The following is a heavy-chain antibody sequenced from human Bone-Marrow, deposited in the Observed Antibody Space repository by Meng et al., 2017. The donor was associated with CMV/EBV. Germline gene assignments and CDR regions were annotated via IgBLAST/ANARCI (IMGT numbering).Heavy chain of an antibody. Sequence: SVKVSCKASGGTFSSYAISWVRQAPGQGLEWMGGTIPIFGTANYAQKFQGRVTITTDESTSTAYMELSSLRSEDTAVYYCARGQLYCSSTSCSNWFDPWGQGTLVTVSS. CDR1: GGTFSSYA. V-gene: IGHV1-69*05. D-gene: IGHD2-2*01. CDR2: TIPIFGTA. CDR3: ARGQLYCSSTSCSNWFDP. J-gene: IGHJ5*02.